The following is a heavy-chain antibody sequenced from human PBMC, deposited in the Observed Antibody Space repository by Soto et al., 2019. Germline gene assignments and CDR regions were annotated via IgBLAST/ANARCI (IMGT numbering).Heavy chain of an antibody. Sequence: QVQLQESGPGLVKPSQTLSLTCTVSGGSISSGGYYWSWIRQHPGKGLEWIGSIYDSGSTYYNPSLKSRVTISVDASKNQLSLKLASVPAADTAMYYCARGGTRAYFHHWGQGTLVTLSS. CDR2: IYDSGST. D-gene: IGHD1-1*01. J-gene: IGHJ1*01. CDR3: ARGGTRAYFHH. CDR1: GGSISSGGYY. V-gene: IGHV4-31*03.